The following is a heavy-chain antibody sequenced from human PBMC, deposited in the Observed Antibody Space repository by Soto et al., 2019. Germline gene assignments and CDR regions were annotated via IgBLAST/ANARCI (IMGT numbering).Heavy chain of an antibody. CDR1: GGSFSGYY. J-gene: IGHJ4*02. V-gene: IGHV4-34*01. CDR2: INHSGST. Sequence: QVQLQQWGAGLLKPSETLSLTCAVYGGSFSGYYWSWIRQPPGKGLEWIGEINHSGSTNYNPSLKSRVTISVDTSKNQCSLKLSSVTAADTAVYYCARGLTPTWAVVGFGGSPLFGYWGQGTLVTVSS. CDR3: ARGLTPTWAVVGFGGSPLFGY. D-gene: IGHD3-10*01.